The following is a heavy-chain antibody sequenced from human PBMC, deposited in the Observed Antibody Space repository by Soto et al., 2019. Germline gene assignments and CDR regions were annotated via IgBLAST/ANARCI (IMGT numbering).Heavy chain of an antibody. CDR3: AKRSPYYFDS. J-gene: IGHJ4*02. CDR2: INSAGST. V-gene: IGHV3-23*01. CDR1: GFTFSSYA. Sequence: EVQLLESGGDLVLPGGSLRLSCAASGFTFSSYAMRWVRQAPGKGLEWVSTINSAGSTFYADSVKGRFTISSGNSKNTLYLQMNILRAEDTAVYYCAKRSPYYFDSWGQGTLVTVSS.